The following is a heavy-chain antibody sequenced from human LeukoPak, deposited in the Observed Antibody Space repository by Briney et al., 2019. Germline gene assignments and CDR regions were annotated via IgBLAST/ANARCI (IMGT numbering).Heavy chain of an antibody. CDR3: AKGGLGEQQLAPHFDY. V-gene: IGHV3-74*01. Sequence: GGSLRLSCAASGLTFSSYWMHWVRQAPGKGLVWVSCIIRDGSSTSYADSVKGRFTLSRDHAKHTLYLQIHSLRTEDTAVFFCAKGGLGEQQLAPHFDYWGQGTLVTVSS. CDR2: IIRDGSST. D-gene: IGHD6-13*01. CDR1: GLTFSSYW. J-gene: IGHJ4*02.